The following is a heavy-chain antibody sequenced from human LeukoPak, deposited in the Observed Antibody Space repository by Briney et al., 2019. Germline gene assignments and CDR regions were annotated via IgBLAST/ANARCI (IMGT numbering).Heavy chain of an antibody. CDR3: AKDDGASRWFGELGSHYFDY. J-gene: IGHJ4*02. CDR1: GFTFSDFA. Sequence: QPGGSLRLSCAASGFTFSDFAMSWVRQAPGKGLEWVSTISDSGSSTYYTDSVKGRFTISRDNSKNTLYLQVNSLRAEETAIYYCAKDDGASRWFGELGSHYFDYWGQGTLVTVSS. V-gene: IGHV3-23*01. CDR2: ISDSGSST. D-gene: IGHD3-10*01.